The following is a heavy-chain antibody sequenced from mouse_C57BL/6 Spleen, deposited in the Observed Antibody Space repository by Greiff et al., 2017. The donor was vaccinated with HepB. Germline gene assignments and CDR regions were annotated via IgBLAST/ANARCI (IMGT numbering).Heavy chain of an antibody. D-gene: IGHD1-1*01. J-gene: IGHJ2*01. CDR3: ARRRYYYGSSSYYFDY. V-gene: IGHV1-50*01. CDR2: IDPSDSYT. CDR1: GYTFTSYW. Sequence: QVQLQQPGAELVKPGASVKLSCKASGYTFTSYWMQWVKQRPGQGLEWIGEIDPSDSYTNYNQKFKGKATLTVDTSSSTAYMQLSSLTSEDSAVYYCARRRYYYGSSSYYFDYWGQGTTLTVSS.